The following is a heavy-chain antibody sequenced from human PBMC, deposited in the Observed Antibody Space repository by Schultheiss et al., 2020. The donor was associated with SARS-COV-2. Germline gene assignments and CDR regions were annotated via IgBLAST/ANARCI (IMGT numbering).Heavy chain of an antibody. J-gene: IGHJ4*02. V-gene: IGHV3-48*04. Sequence: GESLKISCAASGFTFSSYALSWVRQAPGKGLEWVSYISSSGSTIYYADSVKGRFTISRDNAKNSLYLQMNSLRAEDTALYYCAKDWGYSYGSSFDYWGQGTLVTVSS. D-gene: IGHD5-18*01. CDR2: ISSSGSTI. CDR1: GFTFSSYA. CDR3: AKDWGYSYGSSFDY.